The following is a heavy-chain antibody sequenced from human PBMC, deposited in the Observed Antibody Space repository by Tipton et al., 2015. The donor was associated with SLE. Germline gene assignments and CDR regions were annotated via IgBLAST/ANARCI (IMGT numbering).Heavy chain of an antibody. J-gene: IGHJ4*02. V-gene: IGHV4-34*01. D-gene: IGHD6-6*01. CDR1: GGSFSVHY. CDR3: ARGQQLVAFDY. CDR2: INHSGST. Sequence: TLSLTCAVYGGSFSVHYWSWSWIRQPPGKGLEWIGEINHSGSTNYNPSLKSRVTISVDTSKDQFSLKLSSVTAADTAVYYCARGQQLVAFDYWGQGTLVTVSS.